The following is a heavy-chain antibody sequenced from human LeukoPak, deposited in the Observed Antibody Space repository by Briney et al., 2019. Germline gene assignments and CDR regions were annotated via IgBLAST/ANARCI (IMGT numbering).Heavy chain of an antibody. CDR2: IYPGDSDT. Sequence: GESLKISCKGAGYSFTSYWIGWVRQMPGKGLEGMGIIYPGDSDTRYSPSFQGQVTISADKSISTANLQWSSLKASDTAMYYCARRPMTTSPYFDFWGQGTLVTVSS. CDR1: GYSFTSYW. J-gene: IGHJ4*02. CDR3: ARRPMTTSPYFDF. D-gene: IGHD4-11*01. V-gene: IGHV5-51*01.